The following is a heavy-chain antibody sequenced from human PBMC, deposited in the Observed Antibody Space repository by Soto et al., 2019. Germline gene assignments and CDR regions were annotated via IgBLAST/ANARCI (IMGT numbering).Heavy chain of an antibody. CDR2: IIPIFGTA. Sequence: SVKVSCKASGGTFSSYAISWVRQAPGQGLEWMGGIIPIFGTANYAQKFQGRVTITADESTSTAYMELSSLRSEDTAVYYCARGRGYRSYALFDYWGQGTLVTVSS. CDR3: ARGRGYRSYALFDY. CDR1: GGTFSSYA. D-gene: IGHD1-26*01. J-gene: IGHJ4*02. V-gene: IGHV1-69*13.